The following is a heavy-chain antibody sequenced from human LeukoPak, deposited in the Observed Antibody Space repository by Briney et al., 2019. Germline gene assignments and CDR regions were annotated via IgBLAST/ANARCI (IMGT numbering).Heavy chain of an antibody. CDR2: ISGSGGST. D-gene: IGHD2-2*01. V-gene: IGHV3-23*01. CDR3: ATRYCSIAACRASSYKSLDV. Sequence: GGSLRLSCAASGFTFSSYAMSWVRQAPGKGLEWVSAISGSGGSTYYADSVKGRFTISRDNAKNSVHLQMNSLRAEDTAVYYCATRYCSIAACRASSYKSLDVWGKGTTVTVSS. CDR1: GFTFSSYA. J-gene: IGHJ6*04.